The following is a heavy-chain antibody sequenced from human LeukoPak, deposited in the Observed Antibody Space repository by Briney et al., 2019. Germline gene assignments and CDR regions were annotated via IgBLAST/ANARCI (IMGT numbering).Heavy chain of an antibody. Sequence: GGSLRLSCAASGFTFDDYGMSWVRQAPGKGLEWVSGSNWNGGSTGYADSVKGRFTISRDNVKNSLYLQMNSLRAEDTAVYYCAELGITMIGGVWGKGTTVTISS. CDR3: AELGITMIGGV. J-gene: IGHJ6*04. CDR2: SNWNGGST. CDR1: GFTFDDYG. D-gene: IGHD3-10*02. V-gene: IGHV3-20*04.